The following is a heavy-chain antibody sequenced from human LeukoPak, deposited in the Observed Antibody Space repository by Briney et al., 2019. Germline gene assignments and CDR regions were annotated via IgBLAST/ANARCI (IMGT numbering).Heavy chain of an antibody. CDR3: ARDRVTMVRGVIGLYYFDY. J-gene: IGHJ4*02. V-gene: IGHV4-4*02. CDR1: GGSISSSNW. D-gene: IGHD3-10*01. Sequence: SETLSLTCAVSGGSISSSNWWSWVRQPPGKGLEWIGEIYHGGSTNYNPSLKSRVTISVDKSKNQFSLKLSSVTAADTAVYYCARDRVTMVRGVIGLYYFDYWGQGTLVTVSS. CDR2: IYHGGST.